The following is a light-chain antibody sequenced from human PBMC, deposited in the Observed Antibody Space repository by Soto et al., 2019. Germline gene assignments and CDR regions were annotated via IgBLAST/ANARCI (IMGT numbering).Light chain of an antibody. CDR3: EEYKTCPLT. CDR1: QDIRNY. J-gene: IGKJ4*01. Sequence: DIQMTQSPSSLSASVGDRVTITCRASQDIRNYLAWFQQRPGKDPKSLIYAASNLQSGSPSKFRGSESGTDFTLTITSPQTEAFATYYCEEYKTCPLTFGGGTEVVIK. CDR2: AAS. V-gene: IGKV1-16*02.